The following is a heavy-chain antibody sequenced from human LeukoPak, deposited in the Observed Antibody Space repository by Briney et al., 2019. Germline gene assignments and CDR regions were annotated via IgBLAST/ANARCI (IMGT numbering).Heavy chain of an antibody. Sequence: TGGSLRLSCAASGFTVSSNYMSWVRQAPGKGLEWVSAISGSGGSTYYADSVKGRFTISRDNSKNTLYLQMNSLRAEDTAVYYCAKSLNFGVVRDAFDIWGQGTMVTVSS. CDR2: ISGSGGST. CDR1: GFTVSSNY. V-gene: IGHV3-23*01. D-gene: IGHD3-3*01. CDR3: AKSLNFGVVRDAFDI. J-gene: IGHJ3*02.